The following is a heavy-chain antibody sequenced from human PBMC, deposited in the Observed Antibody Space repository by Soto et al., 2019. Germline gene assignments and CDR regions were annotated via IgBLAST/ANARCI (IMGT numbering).Heavy chain of an antibody. CDR2: INHSGST. J-gene: IGHJ4*02. CDR1: GGSFSGYY. D-gene: IGHD3-10*01. Sequence: SQTLSLTCAVYGGSFSGYYWSWIRQPPGKGLEWIGEINHSGSTNYNPSLKSRVTISVDTSKNQFSLKLSSVTAADTAVYYCARCRRGYYYGSGSIRGYFDYWGQGTLVTVSS. V-gene: IGHV4-34*01. CDR3: ARCRRGYYYGSGSIRGYFDY.